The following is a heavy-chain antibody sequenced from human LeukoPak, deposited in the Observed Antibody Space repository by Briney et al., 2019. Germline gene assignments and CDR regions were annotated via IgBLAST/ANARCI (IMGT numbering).Heavy chain of an antibody. CDR3: ARGLTAAGTSGFDY. J-gene: IGHJ4*02. D-gene: IGHD6-13*01. CDR2: ISTSSSTM. CDR1: GFTFSIYS. V-gene: IGHV3-48*02. Sequence: PGGSLRLSCAASGFTFSIYSMNWVRQAPGKGLEWVSDISTSSSTMNYADSVKGRFTISRDNAKNSLYLQMNSLRDEDTAVYYCARGLTAAGTSGFDYWGQGTLVTVSS.